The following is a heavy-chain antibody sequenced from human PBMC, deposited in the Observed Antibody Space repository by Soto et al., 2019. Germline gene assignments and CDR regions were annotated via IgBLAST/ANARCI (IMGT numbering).Heavy chain of an antibody. CDR1: GFTFNNYD. V-gene: IGHV3-30*18. D-gene: IGHD3-22*01. Sequence: QVQLVESGGGVVQPGRSLRLSCAASGFTFNNYDMHWVRQSPGKGLEWVAVTSYDGNNKYYADSVKGRFTISRDNSKNTLSLQMNSLIPEDTAVYYCAKVLSVIVADSFDIWGQGTMVTVSS. CDR3: AKVLSVIVADSFDI. CDR2: TSYDGNNK. J-gene: IGHJ3*02.